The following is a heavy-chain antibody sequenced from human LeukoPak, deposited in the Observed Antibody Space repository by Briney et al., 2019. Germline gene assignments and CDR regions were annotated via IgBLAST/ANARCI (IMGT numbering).Heavy chain of an antibody. Sequence: SETLSLTCTVSGGSTSSGGYYWSWICQHPGKGLEWIGYIYYSGSTYYNPSLKSRVTISVDTFKNQFSLKLSSVTAADTAVYYCATYSSWYEGHWFDPWGQGTLVTVSS. CDR1: GGSTSSGGYY. CDR2: IYYSGST. V-gene: IGHV4-31*03. D-gene: IGHD6-13*01. J-gene: IGHJ5*02. CDR3: ATYSSWYEGHWFDP.